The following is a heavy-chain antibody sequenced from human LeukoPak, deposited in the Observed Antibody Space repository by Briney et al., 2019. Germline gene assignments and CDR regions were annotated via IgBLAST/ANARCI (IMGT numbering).Heavy chain of an antibody. J-gene: IGHJ4*02. V-gene: IGHV4-59*10. Sequence: SETLSLTCAVYGGSFSGYYWSWIRQPPGKGLEWIGRIYTSGSTNYNPSLKSRVTMSVDTSKNQFSLKLSSVTAADTAVYYCARDVYYYDSSGYSYYFDYWGQGTLVTVSS. CDR1: GGSFSGYY. CDR2: IYTSGST. CDR3: ARDVYYYDSSGYSYYFDY. D-gene: IGHD3-22*01.